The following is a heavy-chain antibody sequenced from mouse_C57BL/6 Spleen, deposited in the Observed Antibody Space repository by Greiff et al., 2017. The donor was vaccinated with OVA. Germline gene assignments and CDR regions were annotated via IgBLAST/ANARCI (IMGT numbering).Heavy chain of an antibody. Sequence: EVNVVESGGDLVKPGGSLKLSCAASGFTFSSYGMSWVRQTPDKRLEWVATISSGGSYTYYPDSVKGRFTISRDNAKNTLYLQMSSLKSEDTAMYYCARRGDSDHFDYWGQGTTLTVSS. CDR3: ARRGDSDHFDY. V-gene: IGHV5-6*02. J-gene: IGHJ2*01. CDR1: GFTFSSYG. CDR2: ISSGGSYT. D-gene: IGHD3-3*01.